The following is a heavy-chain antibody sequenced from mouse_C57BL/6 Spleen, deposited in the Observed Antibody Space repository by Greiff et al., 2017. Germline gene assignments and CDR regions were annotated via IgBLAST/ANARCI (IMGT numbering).Heavy chain of an antibody. CDR1: GFTFSSYA. V-gene: IGHV5-9-1*02. D-gene: IGHD2-5*01. J-gene: IGHJ4*01. CDR3: TRERGVTTYYAMDY. Sequence: EVKLQESGEGLVKPGGSLKLSCAASGFTFSSYAMSWVRQTPEKRLEWVAYISSGGDYIYYADTVKGRFTISRDNARHTLYLQMSSRKAEDTAMYYCTRERGVTTYYAMDYWGQGTSVTVSS. CDR2: ISSGGDYI.